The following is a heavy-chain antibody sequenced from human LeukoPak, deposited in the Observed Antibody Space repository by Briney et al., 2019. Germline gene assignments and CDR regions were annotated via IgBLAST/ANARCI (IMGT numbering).Heavy chain of an antibody. CDR3: ARVPTLGIYYYYHYMDV. CDR1: GGTFSSYT. J-gene: IGHJ6*03. CDR2: IIPIFGTP. V-gene: IGHV1-69*13. D-gene: IGHD7-27*01. Sequence: ASVKVSCKTSGGTFSSYTISWVRQAPGQGLEWMGGIIPIFGTPHYAQKFQDRVTITADASTSTAYMELSSLRSEDTAVYYCARVPTLGIYYYYHYMDVWGKGTTVTVSS.